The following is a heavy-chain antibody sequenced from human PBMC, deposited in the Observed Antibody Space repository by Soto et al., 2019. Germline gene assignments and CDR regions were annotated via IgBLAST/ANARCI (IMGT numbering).Heavy chain of an antibody. CDR3: ARGGGLFPN. CDR1: GFTFSSYA. V-gene: IGHV3-30-3*01. CDR2: ISYDGSNK. D-gene: IGHD3-16*01. J-gene: IGHJ4*02. Sequence: QVQLVESGGGVVQPGRSLRLSCAASGFTFSSYAMHWVRQAPGKGLEWVAVISYDGSNKYYADSVKGRFTISRDNAKNALYLQMNSLRAEDTAVYYCARGGGLFPNWGQGTMVTVSS.